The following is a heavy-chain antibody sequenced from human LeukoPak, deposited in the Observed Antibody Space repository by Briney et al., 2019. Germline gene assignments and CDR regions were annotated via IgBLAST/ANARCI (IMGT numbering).Heavy chain of an antibody. CDR2: IYYSGST. Sequence: SETLSLTCGVSGASIRSSTNWWSWVRQPPGKGLEWIGSIYYSGSTNYNPSLKSRVTISVDKSKNQFSLKLSSVTAADTAVYYCARTIVVVVAATPIGQYFQHWGQGTLVTVSS. CDR3: ARTIVVVVAATPIGQYFQH. V-gene: IGHV4-39*07. J-gene: IGHJ1*01. D-gene: IGHD2-15*01. CDR1: GASIRSSTNW.